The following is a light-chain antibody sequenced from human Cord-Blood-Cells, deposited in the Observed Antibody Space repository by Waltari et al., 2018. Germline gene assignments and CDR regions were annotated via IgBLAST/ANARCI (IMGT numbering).Light chain of an antibody. CDR1: QSISSW. Sequence: DIHMTQSPSTLSASVGDRVTITCRASQSISSWLAWYQQKPGKAPKLLIYKESSLESGVPSRFSGSGSGTEFTLTISSLQPDDFATYYCQQYNSYSMYSFGQGTKLEIK. CDR3: QQYNSYSMYS. J-gene: IGKJ2*03. CDR2: KES. V-gene: IGKV1-5*03.